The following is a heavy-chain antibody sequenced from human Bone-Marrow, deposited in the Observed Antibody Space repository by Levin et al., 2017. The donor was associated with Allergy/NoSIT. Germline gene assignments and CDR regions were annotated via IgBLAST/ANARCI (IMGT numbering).Heavy chain of an antibody. Sequence: GGSLRLSCAASGFTFSSYSMNWVRQAPGKGLEWVSSISSSSSYIYYADSVKGRFTISRDNAKNSLYLQMNSLRAEDTAVYYCARDLDYYDGLSDSWSWGQGTLVTVSS. V-gene: IGHV3-21*01. CDR3: ARDLDYYDGLSDSWS. D-gene: IGHD3-22*01. J-gene: IGHJ4*02. CDR1: GFTFSSYS. CDR2: ISSSSSYI.